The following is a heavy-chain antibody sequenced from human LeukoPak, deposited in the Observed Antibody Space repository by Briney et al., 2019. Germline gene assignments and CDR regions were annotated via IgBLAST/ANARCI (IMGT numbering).Heavy chain of an antibody. CDR3: ARSSQQLVGY. J-gene: IGHJ4*02. Sequence: GASVKVSCKASGYTFTASFLHWVRQAPGQGLEWMGWINPNSGGTNYAQKFQGRVTMTRDTSISTAYMELSRLRSDDTAVYYCARSSQQLVGYWGQGTLVTVSS. CDR2: INPNSGGT. D-gene: IGHD6-13*01. V-gene: IGHV1-2*02. CDR1: GYTFTASF.